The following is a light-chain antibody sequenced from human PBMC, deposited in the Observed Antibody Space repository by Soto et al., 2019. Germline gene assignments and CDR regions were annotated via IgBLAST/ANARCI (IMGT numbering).Light chain of an antibody. V-gene: IGKV1-5*03. CDR3: QQYESLPLT. CDR2: KAS. CDR1: QSISSW. J-gene: IGKJ5*01. Sequence: DIQMTQSPSTLSASVGDRVTITCRASQSISSWLAWYQQKPGKAPKLLIYKASSLESGVPSRFSGSGSGTEFTLTISSLQPDDFATYYCQQYESLPLTFGQGTRLENK.